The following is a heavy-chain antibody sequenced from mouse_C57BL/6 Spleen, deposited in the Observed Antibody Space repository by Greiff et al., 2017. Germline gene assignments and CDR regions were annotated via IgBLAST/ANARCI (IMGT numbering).Heavy chain of an antibody. D-gene: IGHD1-1*01. CDR1: GYAFTNYL. CDR3: ARFSRGYAMDY. J-gene: IGHJ4*01. Sequence: QVQLQQSGAELVRPGTSVKVSFKASGYAFTNYLIEWVKQRPGQGLEWIGVINPGSGGTNYNEKFKGKATLTADKSSSTAYMQLSSLASEDSAVYFCARFSRGYAMDYWGQGTSVTVSS. V-gene: IGHV1-54*01. CDR2: INPGSGGT.